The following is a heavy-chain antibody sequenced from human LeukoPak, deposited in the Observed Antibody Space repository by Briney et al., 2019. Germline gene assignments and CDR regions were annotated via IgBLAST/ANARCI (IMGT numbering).Heavy chain of an antibody. D-gene: IGHD2-15*01. CDR2: IKQDGSEK. CDR3: ARDCGILRIDCSGALDI. Sequence: GGSLRLSCAASGFTFSSYWMHWVRQAPGKGREWVANIKQDGSEKYYVDSVKGRFSISRDNARNSLHLQMNSLRAEDTAVYYCARDCGILRIDCSGALDIWGQGTMVTVSS. V-gene: IGHV3-7*03. J-gene: IGHJ3*02. CDR1: GFTFSSYW.